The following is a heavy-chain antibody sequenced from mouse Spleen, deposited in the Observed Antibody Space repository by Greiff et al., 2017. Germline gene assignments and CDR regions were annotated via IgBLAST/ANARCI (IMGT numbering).Heavy chain of an antibody. J-gene: IGHJ2*01. V-gene: IGHV3-2*02. CDR1: GYSITSDYA. D-gene: IGHD1-1*01. CDR2: ISYSGST. Sequence: VQLKESGPGLVKPSQSLSLTCTVTGYSITSDYAWNWIRQFPGNKLEWMGYISYSGSTSYNPSLKSRISITRDTSKNQFFLQLNSVTTEDTATYYCARLGYYYGSFDYWGQGTTLTVSS. CDR3: ARLGYYYGSFDY.